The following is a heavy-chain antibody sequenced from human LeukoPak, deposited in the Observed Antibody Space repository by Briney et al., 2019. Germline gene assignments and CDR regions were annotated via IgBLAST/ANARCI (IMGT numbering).Heavy chain of an antibody. Sequence: SETLSLTCTVSGGSISSYYWSWIRQPPGKGLEWIGYIYYSGSTNYNPSLKSRVTISVDTSKNQFSLKLSSVTAADTAVYYCARPRSPRAIAVAGTGGYGMDVWGQGTTVTVSS. CDR3: ARPRSPRAIAVAGTGGYGMDV. J-gene: IGHJ6*02. V-gene: IGHV4-59*01. CDR1: GGSISSYY. CDR2: IYYSGST. D-gene: IGHD6-19*01.